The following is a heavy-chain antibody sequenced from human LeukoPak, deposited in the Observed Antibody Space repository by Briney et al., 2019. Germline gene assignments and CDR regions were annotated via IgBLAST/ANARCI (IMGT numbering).Heavy chain of an antibody. CDR2: ISWNSGSI. CDR3: AKDRYSNGGYSYGFDY. CDR1: GFTFSSYW. D-gene: IGHD5-18*01. V-gene: IGHV3-9*03. Sequence: GGSLRLSCAASGFTFSSYWMHWVRQAPGKGLEWVSGISWNSGSIGYADSVKGRFTISRDNAKNSLYLQMNSLRAEDMALYYCAKDRYSNGGYSYGFDYWGQGTLVTVSS. J-gene: IGHJ4*02.